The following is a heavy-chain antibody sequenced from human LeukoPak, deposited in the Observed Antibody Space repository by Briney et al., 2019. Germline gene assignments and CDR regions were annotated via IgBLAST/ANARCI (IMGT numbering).Heavy chain of an antibody. CDR1: GFTFTSYA. V-gene: IGHV3-23*01. CDR2: ATGSGGGT. Sequence: GGSLRLSCAASGFTFTSYAMSWVRQAPGKGLEWVSSATGSGGGTYYADFVKGRFTISRDNSKKTLDIQMNSLRAEDTAAYYCVKERLGGNYGDYAVDFWGQGSMPAVSS. CDR3: VKERLGGNYGDYAVDF. J-gene: IGHJ4*02. D-gene: IGHD4-17*01.